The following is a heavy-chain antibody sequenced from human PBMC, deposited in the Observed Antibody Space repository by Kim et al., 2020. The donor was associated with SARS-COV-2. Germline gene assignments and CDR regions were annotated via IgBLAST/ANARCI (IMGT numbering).Heavy chain of an antibody. D-gene: IGHD6-13*01. V-gene: IGHV4-61*01. CDR2: IYYSGST. CDR3: ARGGGIAAAGTGNWFDP. J-gene: IGHJ5*02. CDR1: GGSVSSGSYY. Sequence: SETLSLTCTVSGGSVSSGSYYWSWIRQPPGKGLEWIGYIYYSGSTNYNPSLKSRVTISVDTSKNQFSLKLSSVTAADTAVYYCARGGGIAAAGTGNWFDPWGQGTLVTVSS.